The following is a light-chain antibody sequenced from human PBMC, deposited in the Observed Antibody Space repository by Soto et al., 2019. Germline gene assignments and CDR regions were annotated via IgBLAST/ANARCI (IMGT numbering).Light chain of an antibody. CDR3: TSYTSSNTLV. CDR1: SSAIGIYNF. V-gene: IGLV2-14*01. Sequence: QSALTQPASVSGSPGQSITISCSGSSSAIGIYNFVSWYQHHPGKAPKLMIFEVTYRPSGVSDRFSGSKFGNTASLTISGLRAEDEADYYCTSYTSSNTLVFGGGTKVTVL. CDR2: EVT. J-gene: IGLJ2*01.